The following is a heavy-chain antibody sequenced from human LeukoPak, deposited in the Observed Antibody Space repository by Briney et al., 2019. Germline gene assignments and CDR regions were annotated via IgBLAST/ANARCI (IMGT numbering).Heavy chain of an antibody. J-gene: IGHJ4*02. D-gene: IGHD6-6*01. V-gene: IGHV4-4*07. CDR2: IYTSGST. Sequence: SETLSLTCTVSGGSISSYYWSWIRQPAGKGLEWIGRIYTSGSTNYNPSLKSRVTMSVDTSKNQFSLKLSSVTAADTAVYYCARTYSSSSSELFDYWGQGTLVTVSS. CDR3: ARTYSSSSSELFDY. CDR1: GGSISSYY.